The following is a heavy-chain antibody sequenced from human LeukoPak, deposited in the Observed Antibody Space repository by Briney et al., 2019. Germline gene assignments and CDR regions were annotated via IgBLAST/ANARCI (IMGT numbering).Heavy chain of an antibody. J-gene: IGHJ4*02. Sequence: ASVKVSCKASGYTLTSVGISRVRQAAGPGLESMGWISAYNSNTNYAQKLQGRVTMTTDTPTSTAYMELRSLRSDDTAVYYCARAGSSWTRGYFDYWGQGTLVTVSS. D-gene: IGHD6-13*01. CDR2: ISAYNSNT. CDR3: ARAGSSWTRGYFDY. V-gene: IGHV1-18*01. CDR1: GYTLTSVG.